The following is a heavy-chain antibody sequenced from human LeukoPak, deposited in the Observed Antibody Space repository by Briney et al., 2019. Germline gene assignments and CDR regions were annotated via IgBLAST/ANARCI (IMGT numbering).Heavy chain of an antibody. Sequence: PGGSLRLSCVVSGFKFDDHAMSWVRQAPGKGLEWVSAISGSGGSTYYADSVKGRFTISRDNSKNTLYLQMNSLRAEDTAVYYCAKDLCFDYWGQGTLVTVSS. V-gene: IGHV3-23*01. D-gene: IGHD2-21*01. CDR3: AKDLCFDY. CDR1: GFKFDDHA. CDR2: ISGSGGST. J-gene: IGHJ4*02.